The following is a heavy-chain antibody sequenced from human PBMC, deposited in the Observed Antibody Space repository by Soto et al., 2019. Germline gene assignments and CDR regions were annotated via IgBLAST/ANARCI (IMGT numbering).Heavy chain of an antibody. CDR3: AREGYSYGLSNNGMDV. Sequence: QVQLVQSGAEVKKPGSSVKVSCKASGGTFSSYTISWVRQAPGQGLEWMGRIIPILGIANYAQKFQGRVTITADKSTSTAYMELSSLRSEDTAVYYCAREGYSYGLSNNGMDVWGQGTTVTVSS. CDR1: GGTFSSYT. V-gene: IGHV1-69*08. D-gene: IGHD5-18*01. J-gene: IGHJ6*02. CDR2: IIPILGIA.